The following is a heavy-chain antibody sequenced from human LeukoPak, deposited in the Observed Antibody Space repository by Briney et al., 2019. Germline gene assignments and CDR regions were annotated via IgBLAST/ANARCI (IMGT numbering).Heavy chain of an antibody. CDR1: GFTFSSYA. CDR2: ISYDGSNK. Sequence: GRSLRLSCAASGFTFSSYAMHWVRQAPGKGLEWVAVISYDGSNKYYADSVKGRFTISRDNSKNTLYLQMNSLRAEDTAVYYCAKDRGGSGWPRFNYYYGMDVWGKGTTVTVSS. CDR3: AKDRGGSGWPRFNYYYGMDV. D-gene: IGHD6-19*01. J-gene: IGHJ6*04. V-gene: IGHV3-30*04.